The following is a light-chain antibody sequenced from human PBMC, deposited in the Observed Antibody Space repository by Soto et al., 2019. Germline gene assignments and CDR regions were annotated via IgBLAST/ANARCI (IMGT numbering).Light chain of an antibody. V-gene: IGKV3-15*01. CDR3: QHYNNRAWT. CDR1: QSVSSN. Sequence: RATLSVSPGERATLSCRASQSVSSNLAWYQQKPGQAPRLLIYGASTRATCIPASFSGSGSGTEFTLTISSLKPEELAVYVCQHYNNRAWTVGQGTKGENK. CDR2: GAS. J-gene: IGKJ1*01.